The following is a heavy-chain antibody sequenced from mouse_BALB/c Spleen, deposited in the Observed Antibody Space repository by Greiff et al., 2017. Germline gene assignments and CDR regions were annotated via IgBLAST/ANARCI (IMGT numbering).Heavy chain of an antibody. D-gene: IGHD1-2*01. J-gene: IGHJ4*01. CDR3: ARYYGQEAMDY. CDR1: GFTFSSYG. CDR2: INSNGGST. Sequence: EVKLMESGGGLVQPGGSLKLSCAASGFTFSSYGMSWVRQTPDKRLELVATINSNGGSTYYPDSVKGRFTISRDNARNILYLQMSSLRSEDTAMYYCARYYGQEAMDYWGQGTSVTVSS. V-gene: IGHV5-6-3*01.